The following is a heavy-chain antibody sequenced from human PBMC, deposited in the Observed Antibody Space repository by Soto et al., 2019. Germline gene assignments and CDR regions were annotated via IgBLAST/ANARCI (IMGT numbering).Heavy chain of an antibody. CDR1: GFTSHPYT. V-gene: IGHV3-21*01. CDR2: ISSSSDYI. CDR3: ARDRKLGPGPNYYYYGMDV. Sequence: GGSLRLSCAASGFTSHPYTMNWVHQAPGKGPEWVSSISSSSDYIYYADSVKGRFTISRDNSKDSLFLQMNGLRAEDTAVYYCARDRKLGPGPNYYYYGMDVWGQGTTVTVSS. J-gene: IGHJ6*02.